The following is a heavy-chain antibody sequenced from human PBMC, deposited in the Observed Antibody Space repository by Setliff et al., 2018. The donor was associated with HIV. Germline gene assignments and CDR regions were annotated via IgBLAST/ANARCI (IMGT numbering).Heavy chain of an antibody. V-gene: IGHV1-2*02. J-gene: IGHJ4*02. CDR3: ARQFSNSFDS. D-gene: IGHD7-27*01. CDR2: ISPYDLSE. CDR1: GYTFIDYF. Sequence: ASVKVSCKASGYTFIDYFIHWVRQAPGQGPEWMGWISPYDLSERTSQRFRGRVTMTRDTPINAAYLDLSGLTSDDTAFYYCARQFSNSFDSWGQGTLVTVS.